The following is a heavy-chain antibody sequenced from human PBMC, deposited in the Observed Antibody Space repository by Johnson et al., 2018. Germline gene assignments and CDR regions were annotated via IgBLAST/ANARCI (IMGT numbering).Heavy chain of an antibody. CDR3: ARDSRSHYYGMDV. CDR1: GGSISSYY. Sequence: QVQLQESGPGLVKPSETLSLTCTVSGGSISSYYWSWIRQPPGKGLEWLGYIYYRGSANYNPSPKSRVTIPVDTSKNQFSLKLSSVTAADPAVYYCARDSRSHYYGMDVWGQGTTVTVSS. J-gene: IGHJ6*02. D-gene: IGHD6-6*01. V-gene: IGHV4-59*01. CDR2: IYYRGSA.